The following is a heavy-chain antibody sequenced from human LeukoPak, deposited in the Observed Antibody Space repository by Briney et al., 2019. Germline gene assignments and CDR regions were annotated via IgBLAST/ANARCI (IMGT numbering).Heavy chain of an antibody. D-gene: IGHD2-21*02. Sequence: GSLRLSCAASGFTFSSYSMNWVRQPPGKGLEWIGEINHSGSTNYNPSLKSRVTISVDTSKNQFSLKLSSVTAADTAVYYCASLNCGGDCSQWGQGTLVTVSS. CDR2: INHSGST. V-gene: IGHV4-34*01. CDR1: GFTFSSYS. CDR3: ASLNCGGDCSQ. J-gene: IGHJ4*02.